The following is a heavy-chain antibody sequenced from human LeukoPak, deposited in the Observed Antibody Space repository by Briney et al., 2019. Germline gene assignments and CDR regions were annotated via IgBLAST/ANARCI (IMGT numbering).Heavy chain of an antibody. D-gene: IGHD6-19*01. CDR1: GFTFSSYE. V-gene: IGHV3-48*03. CDR2: SSSGGSAL. J-gene: IGHJ4*02. CDR3: VRDPAVAADDY. Sequence: PGGSLRLSCAASGFTFSSYEMNWVRQAPGKGLEWVSYSSSGGSALYYADSVKGRFTISRDNAKNSLYLQMNSPRAEDTAVYYCVRDPAVAADDYWGQGTLVTVSS.